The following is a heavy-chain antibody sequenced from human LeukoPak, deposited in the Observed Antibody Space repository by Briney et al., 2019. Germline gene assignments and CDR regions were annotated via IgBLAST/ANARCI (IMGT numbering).Heavy chain of an antibody. CDR2: ISYDGSNK. Sequence: GGSLRLSCAASGFTFSSYAMHWVRQAPGKGLEWVAVISYDGSNKYYADSVKGRFTISRDNSKNTLYLQMNSLRAEDTAVYFCARLRYNDLWSGSWKYSYYMDVWGKGTTVTVSS. V-gene: IGHV3-30*04. CDR3: ARLRYNDLWSGSWKYSYYMDV. CDR1: GFTFSSYA. D-gene: IGHD3-3*01. J-gene: IGHJ6*03.